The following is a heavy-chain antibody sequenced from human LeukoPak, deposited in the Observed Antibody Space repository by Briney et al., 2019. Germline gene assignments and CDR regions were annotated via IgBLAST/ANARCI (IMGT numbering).Heavy chain of an antibody. CDR3: AKDDGTDFWSGYSNWFDP. D-gene: IGHD3-3*01. CDR1: GFTSSSYA. Sequence: GGSLRLSCAASGFTSSSYAMSWVRQAPGKGLEWVSAISGSGGSTYYADSVKGRFTISRDNSKNTLYLQMNSLRAEDTAVYYCAKDDGTDFWSGYSNWFDPWGQGTLVTVSS. J-gene: IGHJ5*02. CDR2: ISGSGGST. V-gene: IGHV3-23*01.